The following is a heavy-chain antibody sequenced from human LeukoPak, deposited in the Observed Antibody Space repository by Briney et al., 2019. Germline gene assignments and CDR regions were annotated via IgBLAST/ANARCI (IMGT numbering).Heavy chain of an antibody. V-gene: IGHV3-21*01. CDR3: ARDREVVGIAVAGTIFDY. D-gene: IGHD6-19*01. J-gene: IGHJ4*02. Sequence: TSGGSLRLSCAASGFTFSSYSMNWVRQAPGKGLEWVSSISSSSSYIYYADSVKGRFTISRDNAKNSLYLQMNSLRAKDTAVYYCARDREVVGIAVAGTIFDYWGQGTLVTVSS. CDR1: GFTFSSYS. CDR2: ISSSSSYI.